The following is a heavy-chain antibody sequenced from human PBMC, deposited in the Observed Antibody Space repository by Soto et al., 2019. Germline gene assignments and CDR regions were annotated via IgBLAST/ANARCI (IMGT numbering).Heavy chain of an antibody. J-gene: IGHJ4*02. V-gene: IGHV3-33*01. D-gene: IGHD1-26*01. Sequence: GRVLTLSCGAWGFTFRTYGMHWISQAPGKGVEGVAVKWFFASGGNEYYAGSVKCRFAISRDDSKPTAYLEVKSLRAEDTAVYYCGRDLYSGARSDFDLWGQG. CDR2: KWFFASGGNE. CDR3: GRDLYSGARSDFDL. CDR1: GFTFRTYG.